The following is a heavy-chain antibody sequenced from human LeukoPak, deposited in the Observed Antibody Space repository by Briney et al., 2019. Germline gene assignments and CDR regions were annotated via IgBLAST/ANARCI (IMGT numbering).Heavy chain of an antibody. CDR2: IYYSGRT. Sequence: SETLSLTCTIFGDSVSRSDSYWDWLRQPPGKGLEGIGTIYYSGRTYYSPSLNGRVTLSVGMSNNQFSLTLSSVTAADMALYFCAGGRYYDISGYVEWGQGILVTVSS. CDR1: GDSVSRSDSY. CDR3: AGGRYYDISGYVE. J-gene: IGHJ1*01. V-gene: IGHV4-39*01. D-gene: IGHD3-22*01.